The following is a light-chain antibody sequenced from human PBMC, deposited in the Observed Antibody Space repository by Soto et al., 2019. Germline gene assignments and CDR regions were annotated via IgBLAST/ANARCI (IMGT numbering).Light chain of an antibody. CDR3: QQYNKWPQ. CDR2: GTS. CDR1: QSVSNK. Sequence: EIVMTQSPGTLSVSPGERSTLFFRASQSVSNKLAWYQQKPGQAPRLIIYGTSTRATGIPARFSGSGSGTDFTLTISSLQSEDFAIYYCQQYNKWPQFGGGTKVDIK. J-gene: IGKJ4*02. V-gene: IGKV3-15*01.